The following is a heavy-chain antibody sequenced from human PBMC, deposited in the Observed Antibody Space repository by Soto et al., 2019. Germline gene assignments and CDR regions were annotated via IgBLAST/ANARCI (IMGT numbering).Heavy chain of an antibody. CDR1: GFTFSDYW. V-gene: IGHV3-7*01. D-gene: IGHD3-22*01. CDR2: IQQDGSEK. CDR3: RRTHSNGRVDY. Sequence: EVQLVESGGGLVRPGGSLRLSCAASGFTFSDYWMSWVRQAPGKGLEWVANIQQDGSEKHYVDSVRGRFTISRDNAKNSVYLQMNSLTADDTAVYYCRRTHSNGRVDYWGQGTLATVSS. J-gene: IGHJ4*02.